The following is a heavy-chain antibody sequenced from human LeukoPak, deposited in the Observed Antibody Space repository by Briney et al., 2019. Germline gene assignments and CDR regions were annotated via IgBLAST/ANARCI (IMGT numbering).Heavy chain of an antibody. CDR2: IYYTGST. D-gene: IGHD6-13*01. CDR1: GGSISNYY. CDR3: ARNLIPEQLVLNF. V-gene: IGHV4-59*01. J-gene: IGHJ4*02. Sequence: SETLSLTCTVSGGSISNYYWNWIRQPPGKGLEWIGYIYYTGSTNYNPSLKSRVTMDTSKNQFSLNLKSVTPEDTAVYYCARNLIPEQLVLNFWGQGTLVTVSS.